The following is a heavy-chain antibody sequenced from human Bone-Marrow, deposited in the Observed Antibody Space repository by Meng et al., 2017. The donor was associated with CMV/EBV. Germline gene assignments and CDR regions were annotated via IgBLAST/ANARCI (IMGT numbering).Heavy chain of an antibody. CDR2: ISSSSSYI. J-gene: IGHJ4*02. CDR1: GFTFSSYS. V-gene: IGHV3-21*01. CDR3: AKSTGHA. Sequence: GESLKISCAASGFTFSSYSMNWVRQAPGKGLEWVSSISSSSSYIYYADSVKGRFTISRDNSKNTLYLQMNSLRAEDTAVYYCAKSTGHAWGQGTLVTVSS. D-gene: IGHD3-10*01.